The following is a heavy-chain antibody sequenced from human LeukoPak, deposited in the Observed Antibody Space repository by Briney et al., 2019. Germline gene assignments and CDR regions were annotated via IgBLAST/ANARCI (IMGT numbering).Heavy chain of an antibody. J-gene: IGHJ6*04. Sequence: PSETLSLTCAVYGGSFSGYYWSWIRQPPGKGLEWIGEINHSGSTNYNPSLKSRVTISVDTSKNQFSLKLSSVTAADTAVYYCATEGITGSLDVWGKGTTVTVSS. D-gene: IGHD1-20*01. CDR1: GGSFSGYY. CDR2: INHSGST. CDR3: ATEGITGSLDV. V-gene: IGHV4-34*01.